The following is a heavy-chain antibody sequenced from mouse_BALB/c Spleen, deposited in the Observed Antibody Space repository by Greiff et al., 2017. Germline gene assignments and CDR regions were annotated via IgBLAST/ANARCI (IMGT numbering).Heavy chain of an antibody. D-gene: IGHD2-2*01. CDR1: GYSITSDYA. Sequence: EVQLQESGPGLVKPSQSLSLTCTVTGYSITSDYAWNWIRQFPGNKLEWMGYISYSGSTSYNPSLKSRISITRDTSKNQFFLQLNSVTTEDTATYYCARGYYGYEGYAMDYWGQGTSVTVSS. CDR3: ARGYYGYEGYAMDY. J-gene: IGHJ4*01. CDR2: ISYSGST. V-gene: IGHV3-2*02.